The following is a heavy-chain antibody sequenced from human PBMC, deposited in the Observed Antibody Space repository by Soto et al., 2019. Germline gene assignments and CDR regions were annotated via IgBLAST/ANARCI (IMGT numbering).Heavy chain of an antibody. CDR1: GFTFSSYS. D-gene: IGHD1-7*01. CDR2: ISSSSSYI. Sequence: GGSLRLSCAASGFTFSSYSMNWVRQAPGKGLEWVSSISSSSSYIYYADSVKGRFTISRDNAKNSLYLQMNSLRAEDTAVYYCARRITGTTNAPFDIWGQGTMVTVSS. J-gene: IGHJ3*02. V-gene: IGHV3-21*01. CDR3: ARRITGTTNAPFDI.